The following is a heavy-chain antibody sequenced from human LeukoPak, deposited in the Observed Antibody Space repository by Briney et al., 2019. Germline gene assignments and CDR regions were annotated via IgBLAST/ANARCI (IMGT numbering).Heavy chain of an antibody. V-gene: IGHV3-11*01. J-gene: IGHJ4*02. D-gene: IGHD1-26*01. CDR2: NSSSGSTI. CDR1: GFTLSDYY. Sequence: PGGSLRLSCAASGFTLSDYYMSWIRQAPGKGLEWVSYNSSSGSTIYYADSVKGRFTISRDNAKNSLYLQMNSLRAEDTAVYYCARDLSSGSYYRDYWGQGTLVTVSS. CDR3: ARDLSSGSYYRDY.